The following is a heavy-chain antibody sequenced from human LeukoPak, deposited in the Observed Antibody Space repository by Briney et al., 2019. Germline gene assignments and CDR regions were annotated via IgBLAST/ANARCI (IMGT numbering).Heavy chain of an antibody. J-gene: IGHJ5*02. D-gene: IGHD6-13*01. CDR3: ARCPTNYKRPQQLANPNWFDP. Sequence: GASVKVSCKASGYTFTSYAMHWVRQAPGQRLEWMGWINAGNGNTKYSQEFQGRVTITRDTSASTAYMELSSLRSEDTAVYYCARCPTNYKRPQQLANPNWFDPWGQGTLVTVSS. V-gene: IGHV1-3*01. CDR1: GYTFTSYA. CDR2: INAGNGNT.